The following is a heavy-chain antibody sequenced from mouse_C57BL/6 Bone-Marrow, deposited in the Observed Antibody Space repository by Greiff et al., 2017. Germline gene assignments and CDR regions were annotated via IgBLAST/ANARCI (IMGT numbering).Heavy chain of an antibody. Sequence: EVMLVESGGGLVQSGRSLRLSCATSGFTFSDFYMEWVRQAPGKGLEWIAASRNKANDYTTEYSASVKGRFIVSRDTSQSILYLQMNALRAEDTAIYYCARENSNSYAMDYWGQGTSVTVSS. J-gene: IGHJ4*01. CDR3: ARENSNSYAMDY. V-gene: IGHV7-1*01. CDR1: GFTFSDFY. D-gene: IGHD2-5*01. CDR2: SRNKANDYTT.